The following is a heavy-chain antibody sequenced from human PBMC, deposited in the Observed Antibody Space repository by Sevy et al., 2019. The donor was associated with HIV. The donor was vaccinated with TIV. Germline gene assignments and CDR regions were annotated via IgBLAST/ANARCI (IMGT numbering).Heavy chain of an antibody. CDR2: ISGFGNT. CDR1: GFTFNTHV. J-gene: IGHJ3*01. V-gene: IGHV3-23*01. D-gene: IGHD3-22*01. Sequence: GGSLRLSCVASGFTFNTHVMNWVRQAPGKGLEWVSSISGFGNTYYVDSVRGRFTISRDNAKNTLYLQMNSLRADDTAVYYCAKVLNPALEFMMEVTVRSLKGFDVWGQGTMVTVSS. CDR3: AKVLNPALEFMMEVTVRSLKGFDV.